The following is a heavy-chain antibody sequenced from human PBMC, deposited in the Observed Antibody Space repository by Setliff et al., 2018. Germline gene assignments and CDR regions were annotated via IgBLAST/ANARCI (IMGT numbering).Heavy chain of an antibody. Sequence: GGSLRLSCAASGFSFSSDAMAWVRQAPGKGLEWVSIISSDGDSIYYADSVKGRFTISRDDSKKILYLQMDSLRAEDTAIYYCVKDVVGYSSTWPRRDYFDCWGQGTLVTVS. CDR3: VKDVVGYSSTWPRRDYFDC. V-gene: IGHV3-23*03. J-gene: IGHJ4*02. CDR2: ISSDGDSI. D-gene: IGHD6-13*01. CDR1: GFSFSSDA.